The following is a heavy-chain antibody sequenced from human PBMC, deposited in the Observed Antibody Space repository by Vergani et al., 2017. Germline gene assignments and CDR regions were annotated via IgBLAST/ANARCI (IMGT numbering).Heavy chain of an antibody. J-gene: IGHJ6*03. Sequence: QVQLQQWGGGLLKPSETLSLTCVLNGGSFTSYHWTWIRQSPGEGLEWVGDIDHTGRPDNNPSLKSRLTMSVDKSRNQFSLTLNSVTATDTAIYFGARVNTETNGHLYYYYYMDVWGQGTAVTVS. CDR1: GGSFTSYH. CDR3: ARVNTETNGHLYYYYYMDV. CDR2: IDHTGRP. V-gene: IGHV4-34*01. D-gene: IGHD4-11*01.